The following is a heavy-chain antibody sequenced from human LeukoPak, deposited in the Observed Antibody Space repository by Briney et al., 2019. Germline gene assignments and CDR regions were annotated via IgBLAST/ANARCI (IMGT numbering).Heavy chain of an antibody. Sequence: GSLRLSCAASGFTFGSYSINWVRQAPGKGLEWVSFISSSTSYISYADSVKGRFTISRDNAKSSLWLQMNSLRAEDTAVYYCARATNGRFDIWGQGTMVTVSS. CDR3: ARATNGRFDI. CDR2: ISSSTSYI. CDR1: GFTFGSYS. D-gene: IGHD2-8*01. V-gene: IGHV3-21*01. J-gene: IGHJ3*02.